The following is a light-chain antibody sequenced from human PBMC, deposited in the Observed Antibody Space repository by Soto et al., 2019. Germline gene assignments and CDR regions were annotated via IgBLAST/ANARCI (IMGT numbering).Light chain of an antibody. CDR1: QSISSY. CDR2: AAS. J-gene: IGKJ2*01. Sequence: DIHMTQSPSSLSASVEDRVTIPCRASQSISSYLNWYQQKPGKAPKLLIYAASSLQSGVPSRFSGSGSGTDFTLTISSPQPEDFATYYCQQSYSTPYTFGQGTKREIK. CDR3: QQSYSTPYT. V-gene: IGKV1-39*01.